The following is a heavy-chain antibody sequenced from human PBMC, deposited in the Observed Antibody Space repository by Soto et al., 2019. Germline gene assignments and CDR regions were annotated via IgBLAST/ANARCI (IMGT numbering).Heavy chain of an antibody. D-gene: IGHD1-26*01. CDR3: AREPVGPDYAMDV. CDR1: GFDFSSYG. CDR2: LGFDGGGR. V-gene: IGHV3-33*01. Sequence: QMQLVESGGGVVQPGRSLRLSCAASGFDFSSYGMHWVRQTPGKGLEWVAVLGFDGGGRYYADSVKGRFTISRDNSKKMLYLQMDSLSVEDTALYYCAREPVGPDYAMDVWGQGTTVTVSS. J-gene: IGHJ6*02.